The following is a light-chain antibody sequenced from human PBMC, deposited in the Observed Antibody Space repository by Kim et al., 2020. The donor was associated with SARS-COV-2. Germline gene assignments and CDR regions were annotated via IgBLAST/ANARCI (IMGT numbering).Light chain of an antibody. CDR2: EMS. V-gene: IGKV1-5*01. CDR1: QTMPYF. CDR3: QQYNSYGLT. Sequence: SGGDGITIPCRASQTMPYFLAWFQQKPGKAPKILIYEMSKSKSGGPSRFSGSGSGTDFTLTISSLQPDDFATYYCQQYNSYGLTFGGGTKVDIK. J-gene: IGKJ4*01.